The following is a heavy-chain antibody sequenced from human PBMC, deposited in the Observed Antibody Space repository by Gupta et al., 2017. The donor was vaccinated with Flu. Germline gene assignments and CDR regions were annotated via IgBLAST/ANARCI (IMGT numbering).Heavy chain of an antibody. Sequence: QVQLQESGPGLVKPSETLSLTCTVSGGSLRSYYWRLIRQPPGKGLEWIGYIYYRGSTNYNPSLKSRVTISVDTSKNQFSLKLSSVTAADTAVYYCATYSSIAAAGLYYFDYWGQGTLVTVSS. CDR3: ATYSSIAAAGLYYFDY. D-gene: IGHD6-13*01. CDR1: GGSLRSYY. CDR2: IYYRGST. J-gene: IGHJ4*02. V-gene: IGHV4-59*01.